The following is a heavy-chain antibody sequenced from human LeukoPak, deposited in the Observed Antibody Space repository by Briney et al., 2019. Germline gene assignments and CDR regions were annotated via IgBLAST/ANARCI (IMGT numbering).Heavy chain of an antibody. CDR3: ARVRGGSGSYEYYHYMDV. J-gene: IGHJ6*03. D-gene: IGHD1-26*01. CDR1: GGSISSSSYY. V-gene: IGHV4-39*07. Sequence: SETLSLTCTVSGGSISSSSYYWGWIRQPPGKGLEWIGSIYHSGSTYYNPSLKSRVIISVDTSKNQFSLKLSSVTAADTAVYYCARVRGGSGSYEYYHYMDVWGKGTTVTISS. CDR2: IYHSGST.